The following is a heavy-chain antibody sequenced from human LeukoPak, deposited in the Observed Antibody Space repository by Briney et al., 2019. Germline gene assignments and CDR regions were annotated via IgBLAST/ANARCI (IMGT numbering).Heavy chain of an antibody. J-gene: IGHJ5*02. CDR2: MFHSGDT. V-gene: IGHV4-38-2*02. D-gene: IGHD1-1*01. CDR3: ARFGTRDNCCHPGVDT. Sequence: PSETLSLTCTVSGYSLSSGFYWGWIRQPPGKGLEWTATMFHSGDTYYNPSLESRVTISMDTSKNQFSLRLNSVTAADTALYYCARFGTRDNCCHPGVDTWGQGTPVTVSS. CDR1: GYSLSSGFY.